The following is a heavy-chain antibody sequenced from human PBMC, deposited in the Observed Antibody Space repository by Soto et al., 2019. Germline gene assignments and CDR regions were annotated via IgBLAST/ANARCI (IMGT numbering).Heavy chain of an antibody. V-gene: IGHV1-3*01. CDR2: TNAGNGDT. CDR3: ARGFRYYYGSGAEYYYYYYYMDV. CDR1: GYSFTTYS. D-gene: IGHD3-10*01. J-gene: IGHJ6*03. Sequence: GASVKVSCKASGYSFTTYSIHWVRQAPGQSLEWLGWTNAGNGDTKYSQKFQGRVTMTRNTSISTAYMELSSLRSEDTAVYYCARGFRYYYGSGAEYYYYYYYMDVWGKGTTVTVSS.